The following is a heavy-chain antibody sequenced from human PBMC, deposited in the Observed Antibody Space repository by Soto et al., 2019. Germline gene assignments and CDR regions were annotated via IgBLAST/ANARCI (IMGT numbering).Heavy chain of an antibody. CDR2: ISAYTGNT. V-gene: IGHV1-18*01. D-gene: IGHD3-3*01. CDR3: AVLLEPDYYYCGMDV. CDR1: GYTFTSYG. Sequence: ASVKVSCKASGYTFTSYGISWVRQAPGQGLEWMGWISAYTGNTNYAQKLQGRVTMTTDTSTSTAYMELRSLRSDDTAVYYCAVLLEPDYYYCGMDVWGHGNTVTVSS. J-gene: IGHJ6*02.